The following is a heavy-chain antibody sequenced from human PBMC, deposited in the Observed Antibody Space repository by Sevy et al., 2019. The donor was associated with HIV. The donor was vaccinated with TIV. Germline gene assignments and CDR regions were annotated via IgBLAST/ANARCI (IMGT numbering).Heavy chain of an antibody. J-gene: IGHJ3*02. CDR2: ISSSSSYI. Sequence: GGSLRLSCAASGFTFSSYSMNWVRQAPGKGLEWVSSISSSSSYIYYADSVKVRFPISGDKARNSLYLQRNSLRAEDTALYYCAREGGGYYYDSSGYDDAFDIWGQGTMVTVSS. D-gene: IGHD3-22*01. V-gene: IGHV3-21*01. CDR1: GFTFSSYS. CDR3: AREGGGYYYDSSGYDDAFDI.